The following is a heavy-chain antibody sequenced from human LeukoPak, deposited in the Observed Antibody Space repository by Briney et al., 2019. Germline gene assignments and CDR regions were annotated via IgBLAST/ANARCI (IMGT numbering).Heavy chain of an antibody. CDR1: GGTFSSYA. CDR2: IIPILGIA. V-gene: IGHV1-69*04. D-gene: IGHD5-24*01. Sequence: SVKVSCKASGGTFSSYAISWVRQAPGQGLEWMGRIIPILGIANYAQKFQGRVTITADKSTSTAYMELSSLRSEDTAVYYCARDQGRDGYNQRSYFDYWGQGTLVTVSS. CDR3: ARDQGRDGYNQRSYFDY. J-gene: IGHJ4*02.